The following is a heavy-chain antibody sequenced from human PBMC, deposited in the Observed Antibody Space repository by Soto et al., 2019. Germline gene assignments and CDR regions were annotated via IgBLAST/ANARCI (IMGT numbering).Heavy chain of an antibody. J-gene: IGHJ4*02. CDR3: ARDSRPNYTSSSYYFDY. Sequence: PSETLSLTCTVSSGSISSGGSYWSWVRQHPGKGLEWVGCIYYSGTTYYNPSLESRVTMSVDTSKNQFSLKLSSVTAADTAVYYCARDSRPNYTSSSYYFDYWGQGTLVTVSS. CDR2: IYYSGTT. V-gene: IGHV4-31*03. CDR1: SGSISSGGSY. D-gene: IGHD6-13*01.